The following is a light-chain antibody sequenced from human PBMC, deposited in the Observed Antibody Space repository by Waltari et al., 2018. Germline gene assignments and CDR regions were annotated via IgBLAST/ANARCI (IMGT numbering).Light chain of an antibody. CDR2: AAS. CDR1: QDISNY. J-gene: IGKJ3*01. V-gene: IGKV1-27*01. CDR3: QKYYRAPFT. Sequence: DIQMTQSPSSLSASVGDRVTITCRASQDISNYLAWYQQKPGKVPKLVISAASTLQSGVPSRFSGRGSGTDFTLTISSLQPEDVAIYYCQKYYRAPFTFGPGTKVHIK.